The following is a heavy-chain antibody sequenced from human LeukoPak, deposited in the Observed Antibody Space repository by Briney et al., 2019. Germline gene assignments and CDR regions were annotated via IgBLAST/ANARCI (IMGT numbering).Heavy chain of an antibody. V-gene: IGHV4-39*01. CDR2: IYYSGST. CDR1: GGSISSSSYY. CDR3: ARPSETSIAARRWDFDY. J-gene: IGHJ4*02. D-gene: IGHD6-6*01. Sequence: SETLSLTCTVSGGSISSSSYYWGWIRQPPGKGLEWIGSIYYSGSTYYNPSLKSRVTISVDTSKNQFSLKLSSVPAADTAVYYCARPSETSIAARRWDFDYWGQGTLVTVSS.